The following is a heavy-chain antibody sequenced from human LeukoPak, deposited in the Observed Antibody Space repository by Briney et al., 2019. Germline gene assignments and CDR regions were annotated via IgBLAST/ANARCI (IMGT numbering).Heavy chain of an antibody. CDR3: AKVSGRRGYSYMDV. D-gene: IGHD1-26*01. J-gene: IGHJ6*03. Sequence: GGSLRLSCAASGFTFDDYTKHWVRQAPGKGLEWVSLITWDGGSTYYADSVKGRFTVSRDNSKNSLYLQMNSLRTEDTALYYWAKVSGRRGYSYMDVWGKGTTVTVSS. CDR2: ITWDGGST. V-gene: IGHV3-43*01. CDR1: GFTFDDYT.